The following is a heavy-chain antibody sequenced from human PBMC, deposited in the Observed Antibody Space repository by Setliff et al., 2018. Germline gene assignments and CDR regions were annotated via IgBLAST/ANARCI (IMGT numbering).Heavy chain of an antibody. CDR2: INPHASEK. V-gene: IGHV3-7*01. Sequence: GGSLRLSCTASGFSYSSCWVSWVRQAPGKGLEWLASINPHASEKYYVDSVKGRFTISRDNAKNSLSLQMSNLRTEDTAVYYCFGAGTCSYWGQGTLVTAPQ. D-gene: IGHD3-10*01. J-gene: IGHJ4*02. CDR3: FGAGTCSY. CDR1: GFSYSSCW.